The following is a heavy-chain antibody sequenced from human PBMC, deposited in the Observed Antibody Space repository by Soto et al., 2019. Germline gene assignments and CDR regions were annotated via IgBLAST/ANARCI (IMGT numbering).Heavy chain of an antibody. J-gene: IGHJ6*02. CDR2: ITSSGSTI. CDR3: ARRTRFGESLYGMDV. CDR1: GFTFSIYS. D-gene: IGHD3-10*01. Sequence: GGSLRLSCAASGFTFSIYSMNWVRQAPGKGLEWVSYITSSGSTIYYADSVKGRFTISRDNAKNSLYLQMNSLRDEDTAVYYCARRTRFGESLYGMDVWGQGTTVTVS. V-gene: IGHV3-48*02.